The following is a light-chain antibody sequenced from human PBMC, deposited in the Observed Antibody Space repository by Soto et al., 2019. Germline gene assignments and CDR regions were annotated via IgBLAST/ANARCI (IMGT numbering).Light chain of an antibody. J-gene: IGKJ4*01. Sequence: IVMTQSPATLSVSPGERVTLSCRASQGIGITLAWYQQKPGQTPRLLIYGASTRATDIPARLSGSGSGTEFTLTFNSLQSEDSAVYYCQRYTDWPLTFGGGTKVEIK. CDR2: GAS. V-gene: IGKV3-15*01. CDR3: QRYTDWPLT. CDR1: QGIGIT.